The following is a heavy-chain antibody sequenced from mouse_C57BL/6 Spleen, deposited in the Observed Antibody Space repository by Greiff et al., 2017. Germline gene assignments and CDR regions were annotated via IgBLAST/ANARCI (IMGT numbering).Heavy chain of an antibody. CDR1: GYTFTSYW. J-gene: IGHJ2*01. D-gene: IGHD1-3*01. Sequence: QVQLQQPGAELVKPGASVKLSCKASGYTFTSYWMQWVKQRPGQGLEWIGEVDPSDSYTTYNQKFKGKATLTVDTSSSTAYMQLSSLTSEDSAVYYWARPITAVGEGYWGQGTTLTVSS. CDR3: ARPITAVGEGY. CDR2: VDPSDSYT. V-gene: IGHV1-50*01.